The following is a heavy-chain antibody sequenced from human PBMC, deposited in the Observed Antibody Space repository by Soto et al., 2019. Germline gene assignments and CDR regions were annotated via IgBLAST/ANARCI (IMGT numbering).Heavy chain of an antibody. CDR1: GYTFTSYG. CDR2: ISAYNGNT. J-gene: IGHJ4*02. V-gene: IGHV1-18*01. D-gene: IGHD1-26*01. CDR3: ARTLVGATPADY. Sequence: ASVKVSCKASGYTFTSYGISWVRQAPGQGLEWMGWISAYNGNTNYSQKFQGRVTITRDTSASTAYMELSSLRTEDTAVYYCARTLVGATPADYWGQGTLVTVSS.